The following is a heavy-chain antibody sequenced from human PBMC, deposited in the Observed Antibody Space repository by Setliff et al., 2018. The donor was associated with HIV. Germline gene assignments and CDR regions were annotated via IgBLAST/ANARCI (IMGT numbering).Heavy chain of an antibody. D-gene: IGHD3-3*01. CDR1: GYAFSSYD. J-gene: IGHJ3*02. Sequence: GASVKVSCKASGYAFSSYDINWVRQATGQGLEWMGWMNPNSGNTGYAQKFQGRVTTTIDTSTSTVYMELNSLRSEDTAVYYCARPLTTSYNFWGDAFAIWGQGTMVTVSS. CDR3: ARPLTTSYNFWGDAFAI. CDR2: MNPNSGNT. V-gene: IGHV1-8*01.